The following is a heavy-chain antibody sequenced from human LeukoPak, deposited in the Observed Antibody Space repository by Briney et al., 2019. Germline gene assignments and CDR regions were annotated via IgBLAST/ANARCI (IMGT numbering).Heavy chain of an antibody. CDR1: GFTLSSYA. V-gene: IGHV3-74*01. J-gene: IGHJ4*02. Sequence: GGSLRLSCSASGFTLSSYAVHWVRQAPGKGLVWVSRMNSDGSSTTYADSVKGRFTISRDNAKNALYLQMSSLRAEDTAVYHCAREAFNYGDHYFDYWGQGTLVTVSS. CDR2: MNSDGSST. CDR3: AREAFNYGDHYFDY. D-gene: IGHD4-17*01.